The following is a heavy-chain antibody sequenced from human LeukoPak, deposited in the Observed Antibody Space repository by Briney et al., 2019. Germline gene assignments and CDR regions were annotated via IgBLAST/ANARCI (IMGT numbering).Heavy chain of an antibody. CDR2: ISVNNGNT. Sequence: ASVKVSCKASGYIFTNYGITWVRQAPGQGLEWMGWISVNNGNTNYAQKIQGRVTMTRNTSISTAYMELSRLRTEDTAVYYCARVPRGGDRFDPCGEGNLVSVSS. V-gene: IGHV1-18*01. CDR1: GYIFTNYG. CDR3: ARVPRGGDRFDP. J-gene: IGHJ5*02. D-gene: IGHD3-16*01.